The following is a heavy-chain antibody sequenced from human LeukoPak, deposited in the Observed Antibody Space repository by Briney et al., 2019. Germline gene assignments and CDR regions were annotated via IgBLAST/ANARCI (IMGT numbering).Heavy chain of an antibody. Sequence: SETLSLTCTVSGYSISSGYYWGWIRQPPGKGLEWIGSIYHSGSTYYNPSLKSRVTISVDTSKNQFSLKLSSVTAADTAVYYCARKDSGYDSYWGQGTLVTVSS. CDR1: GYSISSGYY. J-gene: IGHJ4*02. CDR2: IYHSGST. CDR3: ARKDSGYDSY. V-gene: IGHV4-38-2*02. D-gene: IGHD5-12*01.